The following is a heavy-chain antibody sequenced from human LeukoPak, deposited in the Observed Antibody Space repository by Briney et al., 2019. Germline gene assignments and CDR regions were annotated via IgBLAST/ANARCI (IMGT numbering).Heavy chain of an antibody. D-gene: IGHD5-18*01. Sequence: GGSLRLSCEASAFTSSSYWMSWVRQPPGKGLVWVALVKGDGRTTIYADSVKGRFTISRDNAKNTLYLQMNSLRADDSGVYYCATGHSYGYDYWGQGVLVTVSS. CDR1: AFTSSSYW. J-gene: IGHJ4*02. V-gene: IGHV3-74*01. CDR2: VKGDGRTT. CDR3: ATGHSYGYDY.